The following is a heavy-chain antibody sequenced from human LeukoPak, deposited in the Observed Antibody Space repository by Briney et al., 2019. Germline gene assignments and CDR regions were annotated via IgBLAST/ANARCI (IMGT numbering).Heavy chain of an antibody. CDR2: IKQDGSEK. J-gene: IGHJ4*02. Sequence: PGGSLRLSCAASGFTFSSYWMTWVRQAPGKGLEWVANIKQDGSEKYYVDSVKGRFTISRDNAKNSLSLQMNSLRAEDTAVYYCARGGNWNPRGGLHYWGQGTLVTVSS. D-gene: IGHD1-20*01. V-gene: IGHV3-7*01. CDR1: GFTFSSYW. CDR3: ARGGNWNPRGGLHY.